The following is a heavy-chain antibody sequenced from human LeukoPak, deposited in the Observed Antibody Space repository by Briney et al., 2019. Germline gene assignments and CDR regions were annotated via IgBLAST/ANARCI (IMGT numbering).Heavy chain of an antibody. J-gene: IGHJ4*02. CDR2: TSYDGRNK. V-gene: IGHV3-30*03. D-gene: IGHD5-18*01. CDR1: EFTFSSYA. Sequence: PGGSLRLSCAAAEFTFSSYAMHWVRQAPGKGLEWVAVTSYDGRNKKYADSVKGRFTVSRDASKNTLYLQMNGLRAEDTAVYFCVRDHNYAFDYWGQGTLVTVSS. CDR3: VRDHNYAFDY.